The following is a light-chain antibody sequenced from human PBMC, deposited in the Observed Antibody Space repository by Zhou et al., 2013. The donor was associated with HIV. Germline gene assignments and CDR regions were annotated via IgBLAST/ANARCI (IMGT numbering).Light chain of an antibody. CDR3: QQYNSRST. V-gene: IGKV1-39*01. CDR1: QSISSY. J-gene: IGKJ2*02. CDR2: AAS. Sequence: DIQMTQSPSSLSASVGDRVTITCRASQSISSYLNWYQQKPGKAPKLLIYAASSLKSGVPSRFSGSESGTDFSLTINSLQPEDFATYYCQQYNSRSTFGQGTKLEIK.